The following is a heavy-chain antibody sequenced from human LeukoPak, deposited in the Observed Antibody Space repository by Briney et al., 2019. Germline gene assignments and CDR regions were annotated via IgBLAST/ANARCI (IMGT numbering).Heavy chain of an antibody. CDR3: ARDNLPAGINDAFDI. D-gene: IGHD6-13*01. V-gene: IGHV4-61*02. CDR2: IYASGST. Sequence: SETLSLTCSVSGGSISSAGYFWTWIRQPAGKRLEWIGRIYASGSTNYNPSLVSRVALSIDTSRNQFSLRLSSVTAADTAVYYCARDNLPAGINDAFDIWGQGTRVTVSS. CDR1: GGSISSAGYF. J-gene: IGHJ3*02.